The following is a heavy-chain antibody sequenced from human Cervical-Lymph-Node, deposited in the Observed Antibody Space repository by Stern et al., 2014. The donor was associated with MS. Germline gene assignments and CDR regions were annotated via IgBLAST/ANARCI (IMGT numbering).Heavy chain of an antibody. CDR3: VKRGITEVRGVRLGDY. CDR1: GFTFSSYG. J-gene: IGHJ4*02. V-gene: IGHV3-30*18. CDR2: ISYDGSDT. Sequence: QVQLVQSGGGVVQPGRSLRLTCTVSGFTFSSYGMHWVRQAPGKGLEWVSVISYDGSDTYYAESVKGRITISRDNTKNTLYLEMRRLRREDTAVYYCVKRGITEVRGVRLGDYWGPGTLVIVSS. D-gene: IGHD3-10*01.